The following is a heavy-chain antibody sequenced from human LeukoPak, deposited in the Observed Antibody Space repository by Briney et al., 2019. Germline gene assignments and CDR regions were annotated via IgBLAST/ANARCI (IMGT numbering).Heavy chain of an antibody. Sequence: SVKVSCKASGGTFSSYAISWVRQAPGQGLEWMGGIIPIFGTANYAQKFQGRVTITADESTSTAYMELSSLRSDDTAVYYCASQSPGQGDAFDIWGQGTMVTVSS. CDR3: ASQSPGQGDAFDI. D-gene: IGHD1-1*01. CDR1: GGTFSSYA. CDR2: IIPIFGTA. J-gene: IGHJ3*02. V-gene: IGHV1-69*13.